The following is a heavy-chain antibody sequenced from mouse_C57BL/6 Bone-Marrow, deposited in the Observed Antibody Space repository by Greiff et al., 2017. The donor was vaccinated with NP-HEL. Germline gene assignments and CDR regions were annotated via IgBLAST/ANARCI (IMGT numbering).Heavy chain of an antibody. J-gene: IGHJ3*01. D-gene: IGHD1-1*01. CDR1: GFNIKDDY. Sequence: VQLQQSGAELVRPGASVKLSCTASGFNIKDDYMHWVKQRPEQGLEWIGWIDPENGDTEYASKFQGMATITADTSSNTDYLQLSSLTSEDTAVYYCTNGGTAWFAYWGQGTLVTVSA. CDR2: IDPENGDT. CDR3: TNGGTAWFAY. V-gene: IGHV14-4*01.